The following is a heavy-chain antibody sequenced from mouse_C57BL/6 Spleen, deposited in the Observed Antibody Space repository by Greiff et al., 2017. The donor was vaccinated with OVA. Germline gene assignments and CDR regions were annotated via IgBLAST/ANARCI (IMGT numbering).Heavy chain of an antibody. CDR1: GYTFTSYW. Sequence: QVQLQQPGAELVRPGSSVKLSCKASGYTFTSYWMHWVKQRPIQGLEWIGNIDPSDSETHYNQKFKDKATLTVDKSSSTAYMQLSSLTSEDSAVYYGAREGVITTVVAHLDYWGQGTTLTVSS. V-gene: IGHV1-52*01. CDR3: AREGVITTVVAHLDY. J-gene: IGHJ2*01. D-gene: IGHD1-1*01. CDR2: IDPSDSET.